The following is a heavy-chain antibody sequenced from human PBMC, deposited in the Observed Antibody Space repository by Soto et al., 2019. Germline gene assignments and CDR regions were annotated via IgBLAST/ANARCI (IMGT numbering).Heavy chain of an antibody. CDR1: GYTFTSSG. CDR3: ARASAVAGTGWFDP. Sequence: ASVKVSCKASGYTFTSSGISWVRQAPGQGLEWLGWISAYNGNTNYAQKLQGRVTMTTDTSTSTAYMELRSLRSDDTAVYYCARASAVAGTGWFDPWGQGTLVTVSS. D-gene: IGHD6-19*01. CDR2: ISAYNGNT. V-gene: IGHV1-18*01. J-gene: IGHJ5*02.